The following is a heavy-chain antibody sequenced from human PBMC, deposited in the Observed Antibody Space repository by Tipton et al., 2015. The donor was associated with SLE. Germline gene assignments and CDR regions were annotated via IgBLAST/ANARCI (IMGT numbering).Heavy chain of an antibody. CDR1: DDSITAYF. CDR2: LSYSGVT. D-gene: IGHD1-26*01. CDR3: ARGVGKSGSNLDS. V-gene: IGHV4-59*03. J-gene: IGHJ4*02. Sequence: PGLVKPSETLSLTCSVSDDSITAYFWTWIRQSPGKGLEWIGYLSYSGVTNYNPSLQSRVTISLDTSNYQLSLKLTSVTAADTAVYYCARGVGKSGSNLDSWGQGSQVTVPS.